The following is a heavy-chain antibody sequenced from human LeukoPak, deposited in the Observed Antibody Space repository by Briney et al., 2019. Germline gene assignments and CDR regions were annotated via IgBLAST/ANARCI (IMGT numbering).Heavy chain of an antibody. CDR3: ARRDYYDSSGYLY. CDR2: IYYSGST. CDR1: GGSISSSSYY. D-gene: IGHD3-22*01. J-gene: IGHJ4*02. Sequence: SETLSLTCTVSGGSISSSSYYWGWIRQPPGKGLEWIGSIYYSGSTYYNPSLKSRVTISVDTSKNQFSLKLSSVTAADTAVYYCARRDYYDSSGYLYWGQGTLVTVSS. V-gene: IGHV4-39*01.